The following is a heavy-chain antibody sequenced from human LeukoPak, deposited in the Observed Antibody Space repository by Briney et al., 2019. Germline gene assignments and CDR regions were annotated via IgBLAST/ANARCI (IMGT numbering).Heavy chain of an antibody. Sequence: GGSLRLSCAASGFTFTSFAMSWVRQAPGKGLEWVSAISGSGGSTYYADSVKGRFTISRDNSKNTLYLQMNSLRAEDTAVYYCAKDSGYSSHNWFDPWGQGTLVTVSS. D-gene: IGHD6-13*01. CDR2: ISGSGGST. CDR3: AKDSGYSSHNWFDP. V-gene: IGHV3-23*01. CDR1: GFTFTSFA. J-gene: IGHJ5*02.